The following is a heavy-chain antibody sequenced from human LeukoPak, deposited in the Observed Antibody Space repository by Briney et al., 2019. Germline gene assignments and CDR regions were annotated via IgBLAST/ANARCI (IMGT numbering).Heavy chain of an antibody. V-gene: IGHV1-2*02. CDR1: GYTFTGYY. D-gene: IGHD3-10*01. Sequence: GASVKVSCKASGYTFTGYYMHWVRQAPGQGLEWMGWINPNSGGTNYAQKFQGRVTMTRDTSISTAYMELSRLRSDDTAVYYCARLDYYGSGSYFLDDYWGQGTLVTVSS. J-gene: IGHJ4*02. CDR3: ARLDYYGSGSYFLDDY. CDR2: INPNSGGT.